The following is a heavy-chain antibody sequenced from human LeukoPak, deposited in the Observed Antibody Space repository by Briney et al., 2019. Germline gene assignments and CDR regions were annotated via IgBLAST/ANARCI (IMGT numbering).Heavy chain of an antibody. Sequence: GGSLRLSCAASGFTFSSYGMHWVRQAPGKGLEWVAFIRYDGRNKYYADSVKGRFTISRDNSKNTLYLQMNSLRAEETAVYYCARRAASSGGLDYWGQGTLVPVSS. CDR2: IRYDGRNK. J-gene: IGHJ4*02. D-gene: IGHD6-19*01. CDR1: GFTFSSYG. CDR3: ARRAASSGGLDY. V-gene: IGHV3-30*02.